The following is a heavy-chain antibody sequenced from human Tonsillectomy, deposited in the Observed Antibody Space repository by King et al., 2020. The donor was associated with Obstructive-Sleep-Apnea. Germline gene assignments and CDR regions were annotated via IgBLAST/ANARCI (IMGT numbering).Heavy chain of an antibody. CDR1: GGSINSYY. D-gene: IGHD5-24*01. CDR3: ARDRVGRDGYNRFDY. CDR2: ISYSGST. Sequence: VQLQESGPGLVKPSETLSLTCTVSGGSINSYYWSWIRQTPGKGLEWIGYISYSGSTNYNPSLKSQVTISVDTSKNQFSLKLSSVTAADTAVYYCARDRVGRDGYNRFDYWGQGTLVTVSS. V-gene: IGHV4-59*01. J-gene: IGHJ4*02.